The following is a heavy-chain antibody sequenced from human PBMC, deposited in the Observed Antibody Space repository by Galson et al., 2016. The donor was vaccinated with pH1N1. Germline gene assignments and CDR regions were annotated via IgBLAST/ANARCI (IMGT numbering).Heavy chain of an antibody. V-gene: IGHV3-9*01. D-gene: IGHD3-9*01. CDR2: ISWNSGTT. CDR3: AKVRGFLSGYMDV. Sequence: SLRLSCAASGFTFDDSAMHWVRQAPGKGLEWVSGISWNSGTTGYADSVQGRFTVPRDNVKHSLYLQMNSLRPEDTALYYCAKVRGFLSGYMDVWGKGTTVTVSS. J-gene: IGHJ6*04. CDR1: GFTFDDSA.